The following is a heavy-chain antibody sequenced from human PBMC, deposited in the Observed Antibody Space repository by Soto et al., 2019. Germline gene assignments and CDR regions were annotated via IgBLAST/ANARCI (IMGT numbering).Heavy chain of an antibody. D-gene: IGHD1-26*01. CDR1: GYTFSNYG. J-gene: IGHJ4*02. CDR2: VSAYNRNT. CDR3: ARERRWEPLLY. V-gene: IGHV1-18*01. Sequence: QVQLVQSGPEVKKPGASVKVSCKGSGYTFSNYGVTWVRQAPGQGLERLGWVSAYNRNTDYAQKFEDRATMTIDTSTNTAYLELRGLTTADTAVYYCARERRWEPLLYWGQGTL.